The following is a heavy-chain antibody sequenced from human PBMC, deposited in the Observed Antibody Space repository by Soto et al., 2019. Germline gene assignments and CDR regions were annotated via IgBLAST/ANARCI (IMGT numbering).Heavy chain of an antibody. D-gene: IGHD3-16*01. CDR1: GGTFSSYA. V-gene: IGHV1-69*05. J-gene: IGHJ4*02. Sequence: GASVKVSCKASGGTFSSYAISWVRQAPGQGLEWMGGIIPIFGTANYAQKFQGRVTMTTDTSTSTAYMGVRSLRFDDTAVYYCARGGTLIDFWGQGTLVTVSS. CDR2: IIPIFGTA. CDR3: ARGGTLIDF.